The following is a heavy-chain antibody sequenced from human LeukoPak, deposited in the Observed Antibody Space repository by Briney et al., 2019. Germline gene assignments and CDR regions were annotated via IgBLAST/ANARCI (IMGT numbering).Heavy chain of an antibody. D-gene: IGHD3-10*01. J-gene: IGHJ4*02. CDR2: FDPEDGET. Sequence: ASVTVSCMVSVYTLTELSMHWVRQAPGKGLEWMGGFDPEDGETIYAQRSQGRVTMTEDTSTDTAYMELSSLRSEDTAVYYCAGGGGDFDYWGQGTLVTVSS. CDR3: AGGGGDFDY. CDR1: VYTLTELS. V-gene: IGHV1-24*01.